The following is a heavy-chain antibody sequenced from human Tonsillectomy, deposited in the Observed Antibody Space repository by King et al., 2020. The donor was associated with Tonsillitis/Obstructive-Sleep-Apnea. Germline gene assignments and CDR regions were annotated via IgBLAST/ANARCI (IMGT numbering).Heavy chain of an antibody. CDR2: ISYDGSHK. Sequence: VQLVESGGGVVQPGRSLRLSCAASGFTFRSYAMHWVRQAPGKGLEWVAVISYDGSHKYYADSVKGRFTISRDNSKNTVYLQMNSLRVEDTAVYYCTREWVVWHWGQGTLVTVSS. D-gene: IGHD2-15*01. CDR1: GFTFRSYA. J-gene: IGHJ1*01. CDR3: TREWVVWH. V-gene: IGHV3-30*04.